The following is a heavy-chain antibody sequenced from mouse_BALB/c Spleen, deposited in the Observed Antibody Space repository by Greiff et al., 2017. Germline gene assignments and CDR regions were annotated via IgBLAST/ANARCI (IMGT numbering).Heavy chain of an antibody. CDR1: GYTFTDYA. CDR2: ISTYYGDA. CDR3: ARGEGYLDY. D-gene: IGHD2-2*01. Sequence: QVHVKQSGAELVRPGVSVKISCKGSGYTFTDYAMHWVKQSHAKSLEWIGVISTYYGDASYNQKFKGKATMTVDKSSSTAYMELARLTSEDSAIYYCARGEGYLDYWGQGTTLTVSS. V-gene: IGHV1S137*01. J-gene: IGHJ2*01.